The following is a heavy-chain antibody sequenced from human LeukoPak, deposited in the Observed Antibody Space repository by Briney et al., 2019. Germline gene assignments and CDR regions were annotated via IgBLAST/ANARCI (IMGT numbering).Heavy chain of an antibody. J-gene: IGHJ4*02. CDR2: IDWDDDK. CDR1: GFSLSTSGMR. V-gene: IGHV2-70*04. CDR3: ARTYDDILTGYFPFDY. D-gene: IGHD3-9*01. Sequence: ESGPTLVNPTQTLTLTCTFSGFSLSTSGMRVSWIRQPPGKALEWLARIDWDDDKFYSTSLKTRLTISKDTSKNQVVLTMTNMDPVDTATYYCARTYDDILTGYFPFDYRGQGTLVTVSS.